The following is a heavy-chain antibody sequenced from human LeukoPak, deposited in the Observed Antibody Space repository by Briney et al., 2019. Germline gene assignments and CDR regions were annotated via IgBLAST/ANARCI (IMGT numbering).Heavy chain of an antibody. CDR3: AGHHPRNTVDF. V-gene: IGHV4-59*08. D-gene: IGHD2/OR15-2a*01. CDR2: ISDIGSI. J-gene: IGHJ4*02. Sequence: SETLSLTCGVSGGSFNDYYWTWIRQPPGKGLEWIAYISDIGSINYNPSLKSRVTISLDTSKNQFSLKLSSVTAADTAVYYCAGHHPRNTVDFWGQGTLVTVSS. CDR1: GGSFNDYY.